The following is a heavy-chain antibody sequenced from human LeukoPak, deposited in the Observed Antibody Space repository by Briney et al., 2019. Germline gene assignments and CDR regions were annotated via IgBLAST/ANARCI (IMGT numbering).Heavy chain of an antibody. Sequence: GGSLRLSCAASGFTFSSYEMNWVRQAPGKGLEWVSYISSSGSTIYYADSVKGRFTISRDNSKNTLYLQMNSLRAEDTAVYYCAKRPLDSSGYNWFDPWGQGTLVTVSS. D-gene: IGHD3-22*01. V-gene: IGHV3-48*03. CDR2: ISSSGSTI. J-gene: IGHJ5*02. CDR3: AKRPLDSSGYNWFDP. CDR1: GFTFSSYE.